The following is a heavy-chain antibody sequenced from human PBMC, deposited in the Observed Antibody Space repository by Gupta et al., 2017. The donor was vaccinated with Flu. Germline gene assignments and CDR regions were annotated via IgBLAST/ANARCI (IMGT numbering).Heavy chain of an antibody. D-gene: IGHD2-8*01. CDR3: ARSVADANGAYNDY. Sequence: EVHLVESGGGLVKPGGSLRLSCAASGFTFSTYTFNWVRQAPGKGLEWVSSISSSSSFIYYADSGRGRFTASRDNAKNSPFLHMDKLRAADAAIYYCARSVADANGAYNDYWGQGTQVTVS. J-gene: IGHJ4*02. V-gene: IGHV3-21*01. CDR2: ISSSSSFI. CDR1: GFTFSTYT.